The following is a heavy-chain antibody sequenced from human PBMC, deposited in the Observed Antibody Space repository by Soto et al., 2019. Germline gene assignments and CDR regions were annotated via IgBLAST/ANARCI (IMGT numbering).Heavy chain of an antibody. J-gene: IGHJ4*02. CDR2: ISASGST. D-gene: IGHD5-12*01. CDR1: GGSISDYY. Sequence: QVQLQESGPGLVKPSETLSLTCTVSGGSISDYYWIWIRQPAGKGPEWMGRISASGSTNYNPSLKSRVTMSVDTSKNQCSLNLSSVTAADTAVYYCARGMSGYDYIFDFWGQGTLVTVSS. CDR3: ARGMSGYDYIFDF. V-gene: IGHV4-4*07.